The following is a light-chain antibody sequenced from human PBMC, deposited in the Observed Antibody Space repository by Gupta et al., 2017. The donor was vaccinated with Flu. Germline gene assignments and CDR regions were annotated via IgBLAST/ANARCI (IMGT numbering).Light chain of an antibody. V-gene: IGLV3-21*02. CDR1: NIGIKT. Sequence: SYVLTQSPSVSVAPGQTATVTCGGDNIGIKTVHWYQPRPGQAPVLVVYDDSGRPSGIPERFSGSNSGNTATLTISRVEAGDEADYYCQVWDSPNNQYVFGTGTQVTVL. CDR3: QVWDSPNNQYV. J-gene: IGLJ1*01. CDR2: DDS.